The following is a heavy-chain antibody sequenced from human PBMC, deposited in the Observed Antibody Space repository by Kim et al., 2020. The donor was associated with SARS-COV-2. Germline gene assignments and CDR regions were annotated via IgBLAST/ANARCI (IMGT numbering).Heavy chain of an antibody. J-gene: IGHJ4*01. CDR2: T. CDR3: AKAPTRTTYFDS. V-gene: IGHV3-23*01. Sequence: TFYADSVRGRFTISRDNSKNTLYLQMNSLRAEDTAVYYCAKAPTRTTYFDSWGQEPWSPSPQ.